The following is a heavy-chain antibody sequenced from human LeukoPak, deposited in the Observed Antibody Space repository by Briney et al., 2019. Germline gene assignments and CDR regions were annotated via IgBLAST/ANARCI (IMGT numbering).Heavy chain of an antibody. CDR2: IIPIFGTA. CDR3: ARDHMDTAMVCDY. D-gene: IGHD5-18*01. J-gene: IGHJ4*02. V-gene: IGHV1-69*05. CDR1: GGTFSSYA. Sequence: SVKVSCKASGGTFSSYAISWVRQAPGQGLEWMGGIIPIFGTANYAQKFQGRVTITTDESTSTAYMELSSLRAEDTAVYYCARDHMDTAMVCDYWGQGTLVTVSS.